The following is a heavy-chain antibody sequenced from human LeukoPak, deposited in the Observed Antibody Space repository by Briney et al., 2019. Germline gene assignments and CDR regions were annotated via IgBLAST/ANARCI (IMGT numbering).Heavy chain of an antibody. CDR3: ARVGGESYYDILTGYQAFDI. D-gene: IGHD3-9*01. J-gene: IGHJ3*02. CDR2: INAGNGNT. V-gene: IGHV1-3*01. Sequence: GASVKVSCKASGYTFTSYAMHWVRQAPGQRLEWMGWINAGNGNTKYSQKFQGRVTITRDTSASTAYMELSSLRSEDTAVYYCARVGGESYYDILTGYQAFDIWGQGTMVTASS. CDR1: GYTFTSYA.